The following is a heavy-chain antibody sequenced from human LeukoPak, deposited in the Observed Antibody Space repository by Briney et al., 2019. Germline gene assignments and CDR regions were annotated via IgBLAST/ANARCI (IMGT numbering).Heavy chain of an antibody. J-gene: IGHJ5*02. Sequence: ASVKVSCKASGYTFTGYYIHWVRQAPGQGLEWMGWINPNSGGTNYAQKFQGRVTMTRDTSISTAYMELSRLRSDDTAVYYCARDLARTKGTIDNWFDPWGQGTLVTVSS. D-gene: IGHD1-1*01. CDR2: INPNSGGT. CDR3: ARDLARTKGTIDNWFDP. CDR1: GYTFTGYY. V-gene: IGHV1-2*02.